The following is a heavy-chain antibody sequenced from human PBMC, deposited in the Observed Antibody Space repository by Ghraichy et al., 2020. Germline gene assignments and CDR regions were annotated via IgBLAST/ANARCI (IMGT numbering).Heavy chain of an antibody. CDR1: GFSFDDFA. J-gene: IGHJ4*02. V-gene: IGHV3-43D*03. CDR3: VKDSANYEFWSDYPYFDY. CDR2: ISWDGANT. D-gene: IGHD3-3*01. Sequence: GGSLRLSCAASGFSFDDFAMHWVRQAPGEGLEWVGLISWDGANTYYAASVKDRFTISRDNSKNSLYLQMNSLRPEDTAFYFCVKDSANYEFWSDYPYFDYWGQGTLVTVSS.